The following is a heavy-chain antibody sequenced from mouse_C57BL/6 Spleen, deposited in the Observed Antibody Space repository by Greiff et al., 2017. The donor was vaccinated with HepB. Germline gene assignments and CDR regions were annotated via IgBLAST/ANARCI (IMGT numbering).Heavy chain of an antibody. Sequence: QVQLQQSGAELVRPGASVTLSCKASGYTFTDYEMHWVKQTPVHGLEWIGAIDPETGGTAYNQKFKGKAILTADKSSSTAYMELRSLTSEDSAVYYCTRYDYPNYYAMDYWGQGTPVTVPS. D-gene: IGHD2-4*01. CDR3: TRYDYPNYYAMDY. J-gene: IGHJ4*01. CDR2: IDPETGGT. CDR1: GYTFTDYE. V-gene: IGHV1-15*01.